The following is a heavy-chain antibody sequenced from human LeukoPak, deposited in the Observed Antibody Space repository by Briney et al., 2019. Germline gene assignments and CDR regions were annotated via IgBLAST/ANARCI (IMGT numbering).Heavy chain of an antibody. J-gene: IGHJ3*02. V-gene: IGHV4-39*01. D-gene: IGHD2-2*01. CDR3: ARSGGEDCRTTICYAFDI. CDR2: VYYSGVT. Sequence: TSETLSLTCTVSGGSISSSVYYWGWIRQPPGKGLEWIGSVYYSGVTVYNPSLKSRLTISVDTSKNQFSLKLTSVTAADTAVYYCARSGGEDCRTTICYAFDIWGQGTMVTVSS. CDR1: GGSISSSVYY.